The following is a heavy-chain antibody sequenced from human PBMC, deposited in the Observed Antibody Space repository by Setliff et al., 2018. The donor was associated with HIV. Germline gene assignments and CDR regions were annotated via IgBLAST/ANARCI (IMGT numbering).Heavy chain of an antibody. D-gene: IGHD3-10*01. CDR2: IYYTGST. CDR3: ARSIYGSGTYPLDV. V-gene: IGHV4-4*07. Sequence: SETLSLTCNYSGNSFSGYHWNWIRQPAGKGLEWLGRIYYTGSTEYNPSLKSRLTMSMDTSKGQFSLRLVSLTTADTAVYYCARSIYGSGTYPLDVWGPGTLVTVS. CDR1: GNSFSGYH. J-gene: IGHJ4*02.